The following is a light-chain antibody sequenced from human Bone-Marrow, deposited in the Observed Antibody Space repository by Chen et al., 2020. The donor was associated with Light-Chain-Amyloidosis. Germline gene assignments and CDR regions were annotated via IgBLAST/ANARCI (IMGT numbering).Light chain of an antibody. Sequence: SYVLTQPSSVSVAPRQTATMTCGGDNIGRKSVNWYQQKPGQAPALVVYADSARPSGIPERLSGSNSGNTATLTISRVEAGDEADYYCQVWDRSSDRPVFGGGTKLTVL. CDR3: QVWDRSSDRPV. V-gene: IGLV3-21*02. CDR2: ADS. J-gene: IGLJ3*02. CDR1: NIGRKS.